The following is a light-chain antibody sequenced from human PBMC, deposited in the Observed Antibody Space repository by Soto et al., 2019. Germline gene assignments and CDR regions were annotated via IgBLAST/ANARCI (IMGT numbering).Light chain of an antibody. CDR3: CSYAGDSTFVV. CDR2: EGS. J-gene: IGLJ2*01. Sequence: QSVLTQSASVSGSPGQSITISCTATSSDVGSYNLVSWYQQHPGKAPKLMIYEGSKRPSGVSNRFSGSKSGNAASLTISGLQAEDEADYYCCSYAGDSTFVVFGGGTQLTVL. V-gene: IGLV2-23*03. CDR1: SSDVGSYNL.